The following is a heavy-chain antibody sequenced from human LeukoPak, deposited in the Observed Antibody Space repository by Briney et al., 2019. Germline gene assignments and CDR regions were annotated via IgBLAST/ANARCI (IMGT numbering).Heavy chain of an antibody. D-gene: IGHD3-22*01. CDR2: ISYDGSNK. Sequence: GGSLRLSCAASGFTLSSYGMHRVRQAPGKGLEWVPVISYDGSNKYYADSVKGRFTISRDNSKNTLYLQMNSLRAEDTAVYYCAKDRRSLYYDSSGYYYHWGQGTLVTVSS. CDR1: GFTLSSYG. J-gene: IGHJ4*02. V-gene: IGHV3-30*18. CDR3: AKDRRSLYYDSSGYYYH.